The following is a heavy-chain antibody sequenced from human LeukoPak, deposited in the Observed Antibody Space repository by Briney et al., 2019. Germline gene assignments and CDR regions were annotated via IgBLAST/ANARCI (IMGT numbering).Heavy chain of an antibody. Sequence: PSETLSLTCTVSGGSISSSSYYWGWIRQPPGKGLEWIGSIYYSGSTYYNPSLKSRVTISVDTSKNQFSLKLSSVTAADTAVYYCARHGATKDIVLMVYAKEPVYYFDYWGQGTLVTVSS. CDR2: IYYSGST. D-gene: IGHD2-8*01. V-gene: IGHV4-39*01. CDR1: GGSISSSSYY. CDR3: ARHGATKDIVLMVYAKEPVYYFDY. J-gene: IGHJ4*02.